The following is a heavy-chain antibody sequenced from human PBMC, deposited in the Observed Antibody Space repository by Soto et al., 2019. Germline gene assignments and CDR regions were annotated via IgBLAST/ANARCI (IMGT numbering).Heavy chain of an antibody. D-gene: IGHD4-17*01. Sequence: QVQLVQSGAEVKKPGSSVKVSCKASGGTFSSYAVRWVRQAPGQGLEWMGGIIPIFGTANYAQKFQGRVTIAADESTSSAYMELSSLRSEDTAVYYFARTWLRYGDIYWYFDLWGRGTLVTVSS. V-gene: IGHV1-69*12. CDR1: GGTFSSYA. CDR3: ARTWLRYGDIYWYFDL. CDR2: IIPIFGTA. J-gene: IGHJ2*01.